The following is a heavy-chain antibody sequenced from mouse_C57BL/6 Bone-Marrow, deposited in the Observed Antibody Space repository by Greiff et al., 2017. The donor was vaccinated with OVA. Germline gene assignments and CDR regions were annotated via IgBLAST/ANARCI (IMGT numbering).Heavy chain of an antibody. CDR3: AREAYYSNYVGWYFDV. D-gene: IGHD2-5*01. Sequence: VQLQQSGAELVRPGASVKLSCKASGYTFTDYYINWVKQRPGQGLEWIARIYPGSDNTYYNEKFKGKATLTAEKSSSTAYMQLSSLTSEDSAVYFCAREAYYSNYVGWYFDVWGTGTTVTVSS. J-gene: IGHJ1*03. CDR2: IYPGSDNT. CDR1: GYTFTDYY. V-gene: IGHV1-76*01.